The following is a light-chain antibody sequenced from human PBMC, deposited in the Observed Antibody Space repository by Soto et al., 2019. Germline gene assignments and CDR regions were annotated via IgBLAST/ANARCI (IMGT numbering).Light chain of an antibody. J-gene: IGKJ1*01. CDR3: QHYNSYSEA. CDR1: QGIGDS. V-gene: IGKV1-27*01. Sequence: DIQMTQSPSSLSASVGDRVTISCRASQGIGDSLAWFQQRPGKPPKVLIHAASTLYSGVPSRFSGSGSGTEFTLTISSLQPDDFATYYCQHYNSYSEAFGQGTKVELK. CDR2: AAS.